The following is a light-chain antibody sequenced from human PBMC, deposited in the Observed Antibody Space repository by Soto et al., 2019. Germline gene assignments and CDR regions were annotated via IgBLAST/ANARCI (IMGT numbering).Light chain of an antibody. V-gene: IGLV2-14*01. J-gene: IGLJ1*01. CDR1: SSDVGGYNY. Sequence: QSALTQPASVSGSPGQSITISCTGTSSDVGGYNYVSWYQQHPGKAPKLMIYEVSNWPSGVSNRFSGSKSGNTASLTISGLTAEDVADYYCSSYTSRSTLYVFGTGTKVTVL. CDR3: SSYTSRSTLYV. CDR2: EVS.